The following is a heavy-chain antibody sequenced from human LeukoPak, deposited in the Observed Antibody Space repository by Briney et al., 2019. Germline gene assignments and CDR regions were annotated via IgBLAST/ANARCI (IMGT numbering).Heavy chain of an antibody. CDR2: ISYDGSNK. CDR1: GFTFSSYA. CDR3: ARDPGYSSGWHRYFDY. Sequence: GGSLRLSCAASGFTFSSYAMHWVRQAPGKGLEWVAVISYDGSNKYYADSVKGRFTISRDNSKNTLYLQMNSLRAEDTAVYYCARDPGYSSGWHRYFDYWGQGTLVTVSS. D-gene: IGHD6-19*01. V-gene: IGHV3-30-3*01. J-gene: IGHJ4*02.